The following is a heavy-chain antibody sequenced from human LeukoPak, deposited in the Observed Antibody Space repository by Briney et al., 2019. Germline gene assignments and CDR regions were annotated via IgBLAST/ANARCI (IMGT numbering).Heavy chain of an antibody. CDR3: ARTRYSRSWRFIYYFDY. D-gene: IGHD1-26*01. CDR1: GFAFASYW. Sequence: GRSLRLSCTACGFAFASYWTSWARQAPGKGLEWVANITQHGSETYYVDCVRGRFTISRNNAKNSLYLQMNSLRAEDTAVYYCARTRYSRSWRFIYYFDYWGQGSLVTVFS. J-gene: IGHJ4*02. CDR2: ITQHGSET. V-gene: IGHV3-7*05.